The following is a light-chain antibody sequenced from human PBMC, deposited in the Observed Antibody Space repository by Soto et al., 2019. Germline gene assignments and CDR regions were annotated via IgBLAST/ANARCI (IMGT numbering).Light chain of an antibody. CDR1: SSNIGAGYD. CDR2: GNS. CDR3: QSYDSSLSGYV. J-gene: IGLJ1*01. V-gene: IGLV1-40*01. Sequence: QSVLTQPPSVSGAPGQRVPISCTGSSSNIGAGYDVHWYQQLPGTAPKLLIYGNSNRPSGVPDRFSGSKSGTSASLAITGLQAEDEADYYSQSYDSSLSGYVFVTGTKVTVL.